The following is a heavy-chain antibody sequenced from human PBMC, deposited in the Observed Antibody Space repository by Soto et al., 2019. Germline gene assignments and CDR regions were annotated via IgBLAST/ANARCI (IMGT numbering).Heavy chain of an antibody. Sequence: SLRLSYAAAGGTFGNYGRRWVRQATGKGLEWVSAIGTAGDTYYPGSVKGRFTISRENAKNSLYLQMNSLRAEDTAVYYCARGIRYYDILPGYYMDWLDPWGEGPLVTVSS. D-gene: IGHD3-9*01. J-gene: IGHJ5*02. V-gene: IGHV3-13*01. CDR2: IGTAGDT. CDR3: ARGIRYYDILPGYYMDWLDP. CDR1: GGTFGNYG.